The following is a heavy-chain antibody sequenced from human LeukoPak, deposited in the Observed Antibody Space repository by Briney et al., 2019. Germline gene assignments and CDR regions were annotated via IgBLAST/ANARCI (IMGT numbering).Heavy chain of an antibody. V-gene: IGHV1-2*02. CDR2: INPNSGGT. J-gene: IGHJ5*02. CDR3: TRDRLSKWFDP. CDR1: GYTFTGYY. D-gene: IGHD5-12*01. Sequence: ASVEVSCKASGYTFTGYYMHWVRHAPGQGLEWMGWINPNSGGTNYAQKFQGRVTMTRDTSISTAYMELYRLTSDDMAMYYCTRDRLSKWFDPWGQGTLVTVSS.